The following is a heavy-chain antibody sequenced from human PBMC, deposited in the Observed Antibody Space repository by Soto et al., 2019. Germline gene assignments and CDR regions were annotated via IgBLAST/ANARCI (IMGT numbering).Heavy chain of an antibody. CDR3: ARGDTVTTYYYYGMDV. CDR1: GGTFSSYA. CDR2: IIPIFGTA. V-gene: IGHV1-69*13. D-gene: IGHD4-17*01. Sequence: SVKVSCKASGGTFSSYAISWVRQAPGQGLEWMGGIIPIFGTANYAQKFQGRVTITADESTSTAYMELSSLRSEDTAVYYCARGDTVTTYYYYGMDVWGQGTTVTVSS. J-gene: IGHJ6*02.